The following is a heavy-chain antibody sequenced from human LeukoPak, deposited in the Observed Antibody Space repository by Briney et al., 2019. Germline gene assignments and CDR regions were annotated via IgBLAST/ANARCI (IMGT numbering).Heavy chain of an antibody. CDR1: GGSISRSSYY. CDR2: NYFGGST. V-gene: IGHV4-39*01. D-gene: IGHD3-16*01. J-gene: IGHJ4*02. CDR3: AGPGGLRGLDS. Sequence: SETLSLTCTVSGGSISRSSYYWAWIRQPPGKGLEWLGSNYFGGSTYYNPSLKSRVTISIDTSKNQFSLKLSPVTAADTAVYYCAGPGGLRGLDSWGQGTLVTVSS.